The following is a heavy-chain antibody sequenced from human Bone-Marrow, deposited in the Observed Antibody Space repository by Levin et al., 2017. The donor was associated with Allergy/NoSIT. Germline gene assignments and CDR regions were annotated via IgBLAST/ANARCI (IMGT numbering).Heavy chain of an antibody. D-gene: IGHD1-14*01. Sequence: GESLKISCVVSGFTVSNNYMSWVRQAPGKGLEWVSVMYSGGSAYYADSVKGRLTISRDNSKNTVYLQMNGLRAEDTAVYYCARLDLITGIDYWGQGTLVTVSS. CDR3: ARLDLITGIDY. V-gene: IGHV3-66*02. CDR2: MYSGGSA. J-gene: IGHJ4*02. CDR1: GFTVSNNY.